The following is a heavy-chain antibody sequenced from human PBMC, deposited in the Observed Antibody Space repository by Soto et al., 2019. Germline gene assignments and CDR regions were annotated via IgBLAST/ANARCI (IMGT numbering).Heavy chain of an antibody. V-gene: IGHV2-5*02. D-gene: IGHD3-16*01. CDR3: AHIPNYYQYDWFDP. J-gene: IGHJ5*02. CDR2: IYWDDDT. Sequence: QITLKESGPTLVKPTQTLTLTCTFSGFSLTTRGVGVGWIRQPPGKALECLALIYWDDDTRYSPSLQSRLSITEDTSKNQVVLTMTNVDPVDTATYYCAHIPNYYQYDWFDPWGQGTLVSVSS. CDR1: GFSLTTRGVG.